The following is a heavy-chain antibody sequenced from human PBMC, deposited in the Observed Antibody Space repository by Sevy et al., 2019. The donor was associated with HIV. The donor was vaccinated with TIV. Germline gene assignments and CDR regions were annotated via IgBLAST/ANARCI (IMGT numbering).Heavy chain of an antibody. CDR1: GGSINSDH. V-gene: IGHV4-59*08. J-gene: IGHJ3*02. CDR2: VYYTGGT. Sequence: SETLSLTCTVSGGSINSDHWNWIRQPPGKGLGWIGYVYYTGGTNYNPSLKNRVTISVDRTKNQFSLKLTSVTAADTAVYYCARRNDFDIWGQGTIVTVS. CDR3: ARRNDFDI.